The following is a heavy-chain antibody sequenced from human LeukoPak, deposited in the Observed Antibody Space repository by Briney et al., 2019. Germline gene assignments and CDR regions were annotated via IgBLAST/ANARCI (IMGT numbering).Heavy chain of an antibody. CDR2: IYYSGST. V-gene: IGHV4-39*01. CDR1: GGSISRSSYY. CDR3: ARHLKVYDILTGYYKPAHFDY. D-gene: IGHD3-9*01. Sequence: SETLSLTCTVSGGSISRSSYYWGWIRQPPGKGLEWIGSIYYSGSTYYNPSLKSRVTISVDTSKNQFSLKLSSVTAADTAVYYCARHLKVYDILTGYYKPAHFDYWGQGTLVTVSS. J-gene: IGHJ4*02.